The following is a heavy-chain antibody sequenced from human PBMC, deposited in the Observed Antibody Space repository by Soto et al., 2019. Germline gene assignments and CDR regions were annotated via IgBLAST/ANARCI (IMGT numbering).Heavy chain of an antibody. Sequence: SETLSLTCTVSGGAISTYYWTWIRQPAGRGLEWIGRIYSSGSTKYNPSLQSRVTMSLDTSNNQFSLRLTSVTAADTAVYYCARGQRFSDWFDPWGQGTLVTVSS. CDR1: GGAISTYY. CDR3: ARGQRFSDWFDP. D-gene: IGHD3-3*01. J-gene: IGHJ5*02. V-gene: IGHV4-4*07. CDR2: IYSSGST.